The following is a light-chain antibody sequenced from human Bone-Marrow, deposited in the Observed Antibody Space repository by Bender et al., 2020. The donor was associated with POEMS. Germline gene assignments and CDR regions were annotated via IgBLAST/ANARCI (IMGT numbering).Light chain of an antibody. Sequence: QSALTQPRSVSGSPGQSVIISCTGTTSDVGAYNFVSWYQQNPGKAPKLMIFDVAKRPSGVPDRFSGSKSANTASLTISGLQAEDEADYYCCSYAGSSTYVFGSGTKVTVL. V-gene: IGLV2-11*01. CDR2: DVA. CDR3: CSYAGSSTYV. J-gene: IGLJ1*01. CDR1: TSDVGAYNF.